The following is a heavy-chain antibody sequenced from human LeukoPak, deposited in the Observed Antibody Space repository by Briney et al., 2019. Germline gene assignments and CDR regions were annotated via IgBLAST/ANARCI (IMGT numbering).Heavy chain of an antibody. J-gene: IGHJ6*02. Sequence: GGSLRLSCAASGFTFDDYAMHWVRQAPGKGLEWVSGISWNSGSIGYADSVKGRFTISRDNAKNSLYLQMNSLRAEDTALYYCAKDANPNSGGYGMDVWGQGTTVTVSS. CDR2: ISWNSGSI. CDR3: AKDANPNSGGYGMDV. D-gene: IGHD2-15*01. CDR1: GFTFDDYA. V-gene: IGHV3-9*01.